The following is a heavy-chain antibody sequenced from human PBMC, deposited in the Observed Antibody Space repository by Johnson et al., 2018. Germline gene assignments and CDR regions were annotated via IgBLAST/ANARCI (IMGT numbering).Heavy chain of an antibody. CDR1: GDSISRSNYY. D-gene: IGHD5-18*01. V-gene: IGHV4-39*07. CDR2: IFYSGST. J-gene: IGHJ6*03. CDR3: AITPLYSYVSGYYYYMYV. Sequence: QVQLQESGPGLVKPSETLSLICTVSGDSISRSNYYWGWIRQPPGKGLEWIGRIFYSGSTNYNPSLKSRSTLSLDTSKNQFSLNLSSVTAANTAVYYCAITPLYSYVSGYYYYMYVWGKGTTVTVSS.